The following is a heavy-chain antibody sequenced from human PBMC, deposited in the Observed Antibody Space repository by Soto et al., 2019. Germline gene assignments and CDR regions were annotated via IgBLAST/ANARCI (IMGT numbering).Heavy chain of an antibody. J-gene: IGHJ4*01. D-gene: IGHD3-10*01. CDR1: GGSIISSGDC. Sequence: TVCGGSIISSGDCRSMNRQPPGKGLEWIGSIYYSGSTYYNPSLKSRVTISVDTSKNQFSLKLSSGTAADTAVYYCARRGSGSYSDYWVHGTLVTVSS. CDR2: IYYSGST. V-gene: IGHV4-39*01. CDR3: ARRGSGSYSDY.